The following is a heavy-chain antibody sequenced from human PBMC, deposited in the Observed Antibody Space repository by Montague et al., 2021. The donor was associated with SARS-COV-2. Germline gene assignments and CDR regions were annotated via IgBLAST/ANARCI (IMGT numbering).Heavy chain of an antibody. J-gene: IGHJ6*02. CDR2: IHASGTT. V-gene: IGHV4-61*02. CDR3: ARDGGIGDSGSNTWSYYYYGMDV. CDR1: GGSISSGGSYY. Sequence: TLSLTCTVSGGSISSGGSYYWSWIWQPAGKGLEWIGRIHASGTTYYNPSLKGRVTISVDTSKNQFSLTLSSVTAADTAVYYCARDGGIGDSGSNTWSYYYYGMDVWGQGTTVTVSS. D-gene: IGHD3-22*01.